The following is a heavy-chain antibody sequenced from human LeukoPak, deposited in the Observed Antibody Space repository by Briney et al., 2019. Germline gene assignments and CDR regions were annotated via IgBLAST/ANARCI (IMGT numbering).Heavy chain of an antibody. CDR3: ARVSSSVYSYGSGVFDY. CDR1: GFTFSSYA. CDR2: ISYDGSNK. Sequence: GGSLRLSCAASGFTFSSYAMHWVRQAPGKGLEWVAVISYDGSNKYYADSVKGRFTISRDNSKNTLYLQMNSLRAEDTAVYYCARVSSSVYSYGSGVFDYWGQGTLVTVSS. J-gene: IGHJ4*02. D-gene: IGHD5-18*01. V-gene: IGHV3-30-3*01.